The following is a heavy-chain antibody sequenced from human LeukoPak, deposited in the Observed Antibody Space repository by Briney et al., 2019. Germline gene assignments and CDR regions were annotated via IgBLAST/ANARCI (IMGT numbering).Heavy chain of an antibody. J-gene: IGHJ4*02. V-gene: IGHV3-73*01. CDR3: TSYPTVTTALPGY. CDR1: GFTFSGSA. CDR2: IRSKANSYAT. D-gene: IGHD4-17*01. Sequence: GGSLRLSCVASGFTFSGSAMHWVRQASGKGLEWVGRIRSKANSYATAYAASVKGRFTISRDDSKNTAYLQMNSLKTEDTAVYYCTSYPTVTTALPGYWGQGTLVTVSS.